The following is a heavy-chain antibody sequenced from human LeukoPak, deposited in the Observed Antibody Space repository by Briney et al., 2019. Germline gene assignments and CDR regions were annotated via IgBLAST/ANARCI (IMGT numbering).Heavy chain of an antibody. V-gene: IGHV3-9*01. CDR2: ISWNSGSI. CDR3: AKYIATGNRLYYFDY. Sequence: GGSLRLSCAASGFTFDDYAMHWVRQAPGKGLEWVSGISWNSGSIGYADSVKGRFTISRDNAKNSLYLQMNSLRAEDTALYYCAKYIATGNRLYYFDYWGQGTLVTVSS. CDR1: GFTFDDYA. D-gene: IGHD1-14*01. J-gene: IGHJ4*02.